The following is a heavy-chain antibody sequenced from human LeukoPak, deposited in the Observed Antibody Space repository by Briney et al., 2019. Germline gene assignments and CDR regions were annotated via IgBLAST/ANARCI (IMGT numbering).Heavy chain of an antibody. Sequence: SVKVSCKASGYTFTGYYMHSVRQAPGQGLEWMGGIIPIFGTANYAQKFQGRVTITTDESTSTAYMELSSLRSEDTAVYYCARPYNWNDEGWFDPWGQGTLVTVSS. J-gene: IGHJ5*02. V-gene: IGHV1-69*05. D-gene: IGHD1-1*01. CDR1: GYTFTGYY. CDR2: IIPIFGTA. CDR3: ARPYNWNDEGWFDP.